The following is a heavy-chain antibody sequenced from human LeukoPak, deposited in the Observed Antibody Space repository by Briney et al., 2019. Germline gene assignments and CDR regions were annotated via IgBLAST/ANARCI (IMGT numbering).Heavy chain of an antibody. J-gene: IGHJ4*02. Sequence: GGSLRLSCAASGFTFSDYYMSWIRQAPGKGLEWVSYISSSGSTIYYADSVKGRFTISRDNAKNSLYLQMNSLRAEDTAVYYCARELDYYYSSGYCDHWGQGTLVTVSS. V-gene: IGHV3-11*01. CDR2: ISSSGSTI. D-gene: IGHD3-22*01. CDR1: GFTFSDYY. CDR3: ARELDYYYSSGYCDH.